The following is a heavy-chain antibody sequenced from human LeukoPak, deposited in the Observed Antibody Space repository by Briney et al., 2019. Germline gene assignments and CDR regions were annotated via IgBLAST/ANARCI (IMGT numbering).Heavy chain of an antibody. J-gene: IGHJ4*02. CDR2: IWYDGSNK. CDR1: GFTFSSYG. CDR3: ARESPTAMS. V-gene: IGHV3-33*01. D-gene: IGHD5-18*01. Sequence: SGGSLRLSCAASGFTFSSYGMHWVRQAPGKGLEWVAVIWYDGSNKYYADSVKGRFTISGDNSKNTLYLQMNSLRAEDTAVYYCARESPTAMSWGQGTLVTVSS.